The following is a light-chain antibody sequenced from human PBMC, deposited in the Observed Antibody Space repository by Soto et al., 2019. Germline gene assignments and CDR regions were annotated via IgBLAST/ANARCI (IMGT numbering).Light chain of an antibody. Sequence: QSVLTQPRSVSGSPGQSVTISCTGTSSDVGGYNSVSWYQQHPGKAPKLMIYDVTKRPSGVPDRFSGSKSGNTASLTISGLQAEDEADYYCCSYAASYTDVFGGGTKVTVL. V-gene: IGLV2-11*01. CDR1: SSDVGGYNS. J-gene: IGLJ2*01. CDR2: DVT. CDR3: CSYAASYTDV.